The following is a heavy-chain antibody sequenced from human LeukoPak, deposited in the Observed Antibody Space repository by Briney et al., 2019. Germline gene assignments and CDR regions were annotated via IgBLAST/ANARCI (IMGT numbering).Heavy chain of an antibody. CDR3: ARNKAADY. CDR2: IYYSGST. CDR1: GGSINNYY. D-gene: IGHD6-25*01. Sequence: SETLSLTCTVSGGSINNYYWSWIRQPPGKGLEWIGYIYYSGSTNYNPPLKSRVTISVDTSKNQFSLKLSSVTAADTAVYYCARNKAADYWGQGTLVTVSS. V-gene: IGHV4-59*01. J-gene: IGHJ4*02.